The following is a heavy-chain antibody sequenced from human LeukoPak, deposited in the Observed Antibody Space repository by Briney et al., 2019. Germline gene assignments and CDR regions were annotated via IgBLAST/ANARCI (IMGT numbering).Heavy chain of an antibody. CDR3: AREGLYSENWFDP. V-gene: IGHV4-61*02. J-gene: IGHJ5*02. CDR2: IYTSGST. D-gene: IGHD3-10*02. Sequence: SETLSLTCTVSGCSISSGIYYWSWIRQPAGKGLEWIGRIYTSGSTNYNPSLKSRVPIPVNTSQDHVSLQLSHVNAAAKAVIYCAREGLYSENWFDPWGQGTLVTVSS. CDR1: GCSISSGIYY.